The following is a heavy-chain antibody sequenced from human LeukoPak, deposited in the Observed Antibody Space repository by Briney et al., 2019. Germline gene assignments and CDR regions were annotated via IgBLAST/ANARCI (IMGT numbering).Heavy chain of an antibody. D-gene: IGHD3-3*01. CDR3: ARDDDRDFWSGYYRDYMDV. Sequence: PGGSLRLSCAASGFTFSSYSMNWVRQAPGKGLEWVSYISSSSSTIYYADSVEGRFTISRDNAKNSLYLQMNSLRAEDTAVYYCARDDDRDFWSGYYRDYMDVWGKGTTVTVSS. CDR2: ISSSSSTI. J-gene: IGHJ6*03. V-gene: IGHV3-48*01. CDR1: GFTFSSYS.